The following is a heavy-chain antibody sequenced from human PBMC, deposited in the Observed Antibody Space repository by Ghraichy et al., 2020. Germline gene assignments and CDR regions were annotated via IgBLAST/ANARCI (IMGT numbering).Heavy chain of an antibody. V-gene: IGHV3-21*06. Sequence: GGSLRLSCVASGFTFTSYSMDWVRQAPGKGLEWVSSISSSSSYIYYVDSVKGRFTISRDNAKNSLYLQMNSLRAEDTAVYYCARELPWELGRDAFDIWGQGTMVTVSS. J-gene: IGHJ3*02. D-gene: IGHD1-26*01. CDR2: ISSSSSYI. CDR1: GFTFTSYS. CDR3: ARELPWELGRDAFDI.